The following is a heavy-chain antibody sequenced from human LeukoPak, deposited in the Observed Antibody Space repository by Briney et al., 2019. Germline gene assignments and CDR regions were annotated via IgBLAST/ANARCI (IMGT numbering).Heavy chain of an antibody. D-gene: IGHD3-16*01. J-gene: IGHJ6*03. CDR2: IYTSGST. CDR3: AGGSLYYYYYYMDV. CDR1: GGSISSGSYY. V-gene: IGHV4-61*02. Sequence: TSETLSLTCTVCGGSISSGSYYWSWIRQPAGKGLEGIGRIYTSGSTNYNPSLKSRVTISVDTSKNQFSLKLSSVTAADTAVYYCAGGSLYYYYYYMDVWGKGTTVTVSS.